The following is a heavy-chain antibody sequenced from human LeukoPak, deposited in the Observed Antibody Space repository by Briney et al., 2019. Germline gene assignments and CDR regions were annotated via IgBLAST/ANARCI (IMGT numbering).Heavy chain of an antibody. Sequence: PGGSLRLSCAASGFTFSNAWMSWVRQAPGKGLEWVGRIKSKTDGGTTDYAAPVKGRVTISRDDSRTTVYLQMSSLTTEDTAVYYCTTELTYDGNGYYRPEYFHHWGQGTLVTVSA. D-gene: IGHD3-22*01. V-gene: IGHV3-15*01. CDR3: TTELTYDGNGYYRPEYFHH. J-gene: IGHJ1*01. CDR2: IKSKTDGGTT. CDR1: GFTFSNAW.